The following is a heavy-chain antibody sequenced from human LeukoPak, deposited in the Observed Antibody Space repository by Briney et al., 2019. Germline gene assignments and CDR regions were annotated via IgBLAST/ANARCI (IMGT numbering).Heavy chain of an antibody. CDR3: ARGLGYYDILTGLSYYYYYGMDV. J-gene: IGHJ6*02. D-gene: IGHD3-9*01. V-gene: IGHV4-34*01. Sequence: SETLSLTYSVYGGSFSGYYWSWIRQPPGKGLEWIVEINHSGSTNYNPSPKSRVTISVDASKSQFSLKLSSVTAAETAVYYCARGLGYYDILTGLSYYYYYGMDVWGQGTTVTASS. CDR1: GGSFSGYY. CDR2: INHSGST.